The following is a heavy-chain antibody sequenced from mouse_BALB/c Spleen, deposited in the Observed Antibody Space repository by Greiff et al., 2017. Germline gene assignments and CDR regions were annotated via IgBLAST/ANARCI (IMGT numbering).Heavy chain of an antibody. D-gene: IGHD2-1*01. CDR1: GFSLISYG. Sequence: QVQLKQSGPGLVAPSQSLSITCTVSGFSLISYGVHWVRQPPGKGLEWLGVIWAGGSTNYNSALMSRLSISKDNSKSQVFLKMNSLHTDDTAMYYCARVYTYAMDYWGQGTSVTVSS. J-gene: IGHJ4*01. CDR2: IWAGGST. CDR3: ARVYTYAMDY. V-gene: IGHV2-9*02.